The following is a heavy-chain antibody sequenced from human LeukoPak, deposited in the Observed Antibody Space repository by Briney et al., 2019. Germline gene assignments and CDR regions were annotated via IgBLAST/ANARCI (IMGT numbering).Heavy chain of an antibody. Sequence: QSGGSLRLSCAASGFTFSNAWLSWVRQAPGKGLEWVSSISGSGSGGSTYYADSVKGRFTISRDNSKNTLYLQMNSLIAEDTAVYYCAKSGYNRFDYWGQGTRVTVSS. J-gene: IGHJ4*02. V-gene: IGHV3-23*01. CDR2: ISGSGSGGST. CDR1: GFTFSNAW. D-gene: IGHD5-24*01. CDR3: AKSGYNRFDY.